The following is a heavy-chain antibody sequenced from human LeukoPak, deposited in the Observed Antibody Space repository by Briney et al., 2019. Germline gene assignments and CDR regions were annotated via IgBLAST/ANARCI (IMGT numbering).Heavy chain of an antibody. J-gene: IGHJ4*02. V-gene: IGHV1-69*01. CDR2: IIPIFGTA. D-gene: IGHD3-10*01. CDR1: GYSFTSYW. CDR3: ARDGSGSYYLD. Sequence: KISCKGSGYSFTSYWIGWVRQAPGQGLEWMGGIIPIFGTANYAQKFQGRVTITADESTSTAYMELSSLRSEDTAVYYCARDGSGSYYLDWGQGTLVTVSS.